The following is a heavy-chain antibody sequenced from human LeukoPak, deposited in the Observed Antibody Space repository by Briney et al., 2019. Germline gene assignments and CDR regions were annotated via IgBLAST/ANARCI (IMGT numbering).Heavy chain of an antibody. V-gene: IGHV1-18*01. CDR1: GYTFTSYG. Sequence: ASVKVSCKASGYTFTSYGISWVRQAPGQGLEWMGWISAYNGNTNYAQKLQGRVTITADKSTSTAYMELSSLRSEDTAVYYCARDRCSSTSCRKGAFDIWGQGTMVTVSS. D-gene: IGHD2-2*01. CDR2: ISAYNGNT. J-gene: IGHJ3*02. CDR3: ARDRCSSTSCRKGAFDI.